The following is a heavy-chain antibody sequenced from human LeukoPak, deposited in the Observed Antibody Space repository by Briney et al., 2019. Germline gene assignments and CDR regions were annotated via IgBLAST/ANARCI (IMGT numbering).Heavy chain of an antibody. CDR1: GGTFSSYA. CDR2: IIPIFGTA. D-gene: IGHD6-13*01. V-gene: IGHV1-69*06. J-gene: IGHJ6*03. CDR3: ARVPYSSSWWYYMDV. Sequence: SVKVSCKASGGTFSSYAISWVRQAPGQGLEWMGGIIPIFGTANYAQKFQGRVTITADKSTSTAYMELSSLRFEDTAVYYCARVPYSSSWWYYMDVWGKGTTVTVSS.